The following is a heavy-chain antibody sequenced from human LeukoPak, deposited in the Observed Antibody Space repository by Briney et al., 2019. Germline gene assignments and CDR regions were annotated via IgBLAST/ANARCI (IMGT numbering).Heavy chain of an antibody. J-gene: IGHJ6*03. Sequence: ASVKVSCKASGYTFTGYYMHWVRQAPGQGLEWMGWINPNSGGTNYAQKFQGRVTMTRDTSISTAYMELSRLRSDDTAVYYCARGNSYGYLDYYYHMDVWGKGTTVTISS. V-gene: IGHV1-2*02. D-gene: IGHD5-18*01. CDR2: INPNSGGT. CDR1: GYTFTGYY. CDR3: ARGNSYGYLDYYYHMDV.